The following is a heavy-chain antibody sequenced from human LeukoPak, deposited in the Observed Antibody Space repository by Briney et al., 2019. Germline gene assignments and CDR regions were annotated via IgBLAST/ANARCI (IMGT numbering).Heavy chain of an antibody. CDR3: ARDLESITMISALGY. D-gene: IGHD3-22*01. Sequence: SVKVSCKASGGTFSSYAISWVRQAPGQGLEWMGGIIPIFGTANYAQKFQGRVTITTDESTSTAHMELSSLRSEDTAVYYCARDLESITMISALGYWGQGTLVTVSS. CDR1: GGTFSSYA. V-gene: IGHV1-69*05. CDR2: IIPIFGTA. J-gene: IGHJ4*02.